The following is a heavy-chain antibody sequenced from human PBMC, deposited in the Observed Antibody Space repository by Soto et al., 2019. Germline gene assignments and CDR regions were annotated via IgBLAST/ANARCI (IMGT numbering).Heavy chain of an antibody. D-gene: IGHD6-13*01. CDR2: INPSGGST. J-gene: IGHJ6*02. CDR3: ARDHSYSSRWYGVANYYYYYGMDV. Sequence: GAAVKVSCKASGYTFTSYYMHWVRQAPGQGXEWMGIINPSGGSTSYAQKFQGRVTMTRDTSTSTVYMELSSLRSEDTAVYYCARDHSYSSRWYGVANYYYYYGMDVWGQGTTVTVSS. V-gene: IGHV1-46*01. CDR1: GYTFTSYY.